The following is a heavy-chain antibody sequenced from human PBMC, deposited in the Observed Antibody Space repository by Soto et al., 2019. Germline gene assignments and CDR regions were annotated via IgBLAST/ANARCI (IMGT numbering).Heavy chain of an antibody. D-gene: IGHD1-26*01. CDR2: IWYDGSNK. Sequence: GGSLRLSCAASGFTFSSYGMHWVRQAPGKGLEWVAVIWYDGSNKYYADSVKGRFTISRDNSKNTLYLQMNSLRAEDTAVYYCARDENSPKYSGYSMDVWGQGTTVTVSS. CDR3: ARDENSPKYSGYSMDV. V-gene: IGHV3-33*01. CDR1: GFTFSSYG. J-gene: IGHJ6*02.